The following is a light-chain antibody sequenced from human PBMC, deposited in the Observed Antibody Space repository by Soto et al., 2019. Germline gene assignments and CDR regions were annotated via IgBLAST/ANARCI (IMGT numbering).Light chain of an antibody. CDR1: SSDIGAGSE. Sequence: QSVLTQPPSLSGAPGQRVTISCTGSSSDIGAGSEVHWYQQLPGTAPKLLIFGSTNRPSGVRVRFSGSKSATSASLAITGLQAEDEADYYCQSYDNSLSAYVFGTGTKVTVL. CDR2: GST. V-gene: IGLV1-40*01. CDR3: QSYDNSLSAYV. J-gene: IGLJ1*01.